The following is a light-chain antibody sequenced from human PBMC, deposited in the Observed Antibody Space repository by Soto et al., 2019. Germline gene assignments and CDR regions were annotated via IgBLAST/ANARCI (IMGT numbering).Light chain of an antibody. CDR2: AAS. CDR3: QQIKTYPRT. J-gene: IGKJ3*01. V-gene: IGKV1-9*01. Sequence: IQLTQSPSSLSASVGDRVTNTCRASQGISSYLAWYQQKPGRAPNLLIYAASTLQSGVPSRFSGSGSGTDFALTISSLQPEDFATYYCQQIKTYPRTFGPGTNVDF. CDR1: QGISSY.